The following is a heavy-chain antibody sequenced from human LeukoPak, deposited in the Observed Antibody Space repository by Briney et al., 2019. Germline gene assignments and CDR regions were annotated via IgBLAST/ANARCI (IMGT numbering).Heavy chain of an antibody. CDR3: ARTYYYGSGSYLFFDY. J-gene: IGHJ4*02. CDR1: GGSFSGYY. V-gene: IGHV4-34*01. Sequence: SETLSLTCAVYGGSFSGYYWSWIRQPPGKGLEWIGEINHSGSTNYNPSLKSRVTISVDTSKNQFSLKLSSVTAADTAVYYCARTYYYGSGSYLFFDYWGQGTLVTVSS. CDR2: INHSGST. D-gene: IGHD3-10*01.